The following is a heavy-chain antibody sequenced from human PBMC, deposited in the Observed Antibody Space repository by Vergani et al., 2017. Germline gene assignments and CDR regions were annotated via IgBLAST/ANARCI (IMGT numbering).Heavy chain of an antibody. V-gene: IGHV4-34*01. CDR1: GGSFSGYY. CDR3: ARRGYSYGPNDY. J-gene: IGHJ4*02. D-gene: IGHD5-18*01. CDR2: INHSGST. Sequence: QVQLQQWGAGLLKPSETLSLTCAVYGGSFSGYYWSWIRQPPGKGLEWIGEINHSGSTNYNPSLKSRVTISVETSKNQFSLKLSSVTAADTAVYYCARRGYSYGPNDYWGQGTLVTVSS.